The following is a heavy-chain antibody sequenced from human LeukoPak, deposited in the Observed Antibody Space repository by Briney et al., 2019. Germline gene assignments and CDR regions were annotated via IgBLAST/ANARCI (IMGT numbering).Heavy chain of an antibody. Sequence: PSETLSLTCTVSGGSISIGAYNWAWIRQPPGKGLEWIGTVSYSGTIYDNPSLRSRATMSLDASKNQLSLRLTSVTAADTAVYYCASEPYHFDPWGQGTLVTVSP. D-gene: IGHD2/OR15-2a*01. CDR1: GGSISIGAYN. CDR2: VSYSGTI. CDR3: ASEPYHFDP. J-gene: IGHJ5*02. V-gene: IGHV4-39*07.